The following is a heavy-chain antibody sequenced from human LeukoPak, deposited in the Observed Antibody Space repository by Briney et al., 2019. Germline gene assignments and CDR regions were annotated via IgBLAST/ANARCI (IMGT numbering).Heavy chain of an antibody. CDR1: GGSISSYY. V-gene: IGHV4-59*01. J-gene: IGHJ3*02. D-gene: IGHD4-17*01. CDR3: AREHDYGDNGAFDI. CDR2: IHYSGST. Sequence: PSETLSLTCTVSGGSISSYYWSWIRQPPGKGLEWIGYIHYSGSTNYNPSLKSRVTISVDTSKNQFSLKLSSVTAADTAVYYCAREHDYGDNGAFDIWGQGTMVTVSS.